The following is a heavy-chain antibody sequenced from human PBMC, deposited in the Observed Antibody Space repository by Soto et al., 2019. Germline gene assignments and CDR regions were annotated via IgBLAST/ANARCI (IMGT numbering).Heavy chain of an antibody. V-gene: IGHV3-11*03. J-gene: IGHJ5*02. D-gene: IGHD3-9*01. CDR3: ARVYDILTSAWLDP. Sequence: GGSLRLSCAAPGFTLSDYYMTWIRQAPGKGLEWISYISTNSRYTKYADSVKGRFTISRDDAKNSLYLQMNSLRVEDTAVYYCARVYDILTSAWLDPWGQETLVTVSS. CDR1: GFTLSDYY. CDR2: ISTNSRYT.